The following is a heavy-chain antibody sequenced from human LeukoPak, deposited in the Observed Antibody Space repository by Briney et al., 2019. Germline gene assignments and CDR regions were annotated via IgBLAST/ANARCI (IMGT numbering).Heavy chain of an antibody. V-gene: IGHV3-21*01. CDR1: GFTFSSYS. D-gene: IGHD3-3*01. J-gene: IGHJ4*02. Sequence: PGGSLRLSCAASGFTFSSYSMNWVRQAPGKGLEWVSSISSGSHYIFYADSVKGRFTISRDNAKNSLYLQMNSLRAEDTAVYYCARDFWGAYRVDYFDYWGQGTLVTVSS. CDR3: ARDFWGAYRVDYFDY. CDR2: ISSGSHYI.